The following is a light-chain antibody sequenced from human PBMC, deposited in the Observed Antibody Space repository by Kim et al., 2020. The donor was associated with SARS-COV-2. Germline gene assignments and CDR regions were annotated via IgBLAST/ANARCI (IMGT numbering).Light chain of an antibody. J-gene: IGKJ4*01. Sequence: VSPGERATLSCRASQSVSSNLAWYQQKPGKAPRLRIYGASTRATGIPARFSGSGSGTEFTLTISSLQSEDFAVYYCQQYNNWPLTFGGGTKVDIK. CDR3: QQYNNWPLT. CDR2: GAS. CDR1: QSVSSN. V-gene: IGKV3D-15*01.